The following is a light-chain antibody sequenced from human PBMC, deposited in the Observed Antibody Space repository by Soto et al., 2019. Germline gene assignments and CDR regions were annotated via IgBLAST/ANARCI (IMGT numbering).Light chain of an antibody. CDR1: SSNIGAGYG. J-gene: IGLJ2*01. CDR3: QSYDRSLSGVV. V-gene: IGLV1-40*01. Sequence: QSVLTQPPSVSGAPGQRVTISCTGSSSNIGAGYGVHWYQQLPGTAPKLLIYVNSNRPSGVPDRFSGSKSGTSASLAITGLQAEDEADYYCQSYDRSLSGVVFGGGTQLTV. CDR2: VNS.